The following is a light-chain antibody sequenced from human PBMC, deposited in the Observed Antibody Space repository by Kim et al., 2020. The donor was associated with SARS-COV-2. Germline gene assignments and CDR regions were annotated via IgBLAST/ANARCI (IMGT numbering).Light chain of an antibody. J-gene: IGKJ1*01. CDR1: QDIDNY. Sequence: ASVVDRVTITCRASQDIDNYLAWYQQKPGKVPSLLIHDVSALQPGVPSRFSGSGSGTDFTLTISSLQPEDVATYFCQKYNSAPWTFGQGTKVDIK. V-gene: IGKV1-27*01. CDR3: QKYNSAPWT. CDR2: DVS.